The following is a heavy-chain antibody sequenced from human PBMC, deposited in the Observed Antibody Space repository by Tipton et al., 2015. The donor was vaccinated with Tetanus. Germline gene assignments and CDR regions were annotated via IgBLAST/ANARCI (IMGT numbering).Heavy chain of an antibody. Sequence: QLVQSGPEVKKPGESLKISCQASGYTFTNAWIGWVRQMPGKGLEWMGVIYPGDSSTIYSPPFQGLVTISVDKSINTTYLRWTSLKASGSAMYYCARRRSAILSGGYHSYIDIWGRGAVVIVTS. CDR1: GYTFTNAW. CDR2: IYPGDSST. J-gene: IGHJ2*01. CDR3: ARRRSAILSGGYHSYIDI. D-gene: IGHD1-26*01. V-gene: IGHV5-51*01.